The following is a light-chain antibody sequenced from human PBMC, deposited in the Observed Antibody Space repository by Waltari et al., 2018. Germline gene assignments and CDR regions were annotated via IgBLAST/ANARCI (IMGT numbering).Light chain of an antibody. CDR1: TSDVGGYNY. Sequence: SALTQPRSVSGSPGQSVTLPCTGTTSDVGGYNYVSWYHHHPGQAPKLMIFDLTQRPTGVPDRFAGSTSANTASLTISGLQAEDEADYYCCSFAGTYTWVFGGGTKVTVL. CDR2: DLT. V-gene: IGLV2-11*01. CDR3: CSFAGTYTWV. J-gene: IGLJ3*02.